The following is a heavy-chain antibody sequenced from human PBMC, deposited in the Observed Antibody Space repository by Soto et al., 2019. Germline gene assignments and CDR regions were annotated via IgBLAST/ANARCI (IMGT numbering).Heavy chain of an antibody. V-gene: IGHV1-2*02. CDR3: GRGRSGQIVVFY. CDR1: GYTFTGHY. CDR2: IGPESGAT. Sequence: EASVKVSCKASGYTFTGHYIHWVRQAPEQGPEWMGEIGPESGATRYAQKFQGRVTMTRDMSITTVYMELNNLSPDDTAVYYCGRGRSGQIVVFYWGQGTPVTVSS. J-gene: IGHJ4*02. D-gene: IGHD5-12*01.